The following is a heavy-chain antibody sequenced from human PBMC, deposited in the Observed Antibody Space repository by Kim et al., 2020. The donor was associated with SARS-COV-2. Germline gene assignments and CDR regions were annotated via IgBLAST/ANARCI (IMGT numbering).Heavy chain of an antibody. CDR1: GGSISSYY. D-gene: IGHD3-3*01. CDR3: ARDTRLLNPGYFDL. V-gene: IGHV4-59*01. J-gene: IGHJ2*01. CDR2: IYYSGST. Sequence: SETLSLTCTVSGGSISSYYWSWIRQPPGKGLEWIGYIYYSGSTNYNPSLKSRVTISVDTSKNKFSLKLSSVTVADTAAYYCARDTRLLNPGYFDLWGRGTLVTVSS.